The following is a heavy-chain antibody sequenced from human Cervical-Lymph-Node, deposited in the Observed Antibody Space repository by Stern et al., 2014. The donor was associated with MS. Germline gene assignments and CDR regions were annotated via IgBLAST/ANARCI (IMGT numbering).Heavy chain of an antibody. CDR1: GFTFGFYA. CDR3: AKVVDYSKRGDY. CDR2: ITGSGNHT. D-gene: IGHD4-11*01. Sequence: EVHLVESGGGLVQPGGSLRLSCAASGFTFGFYAMNWVRQAPGKGLEWVSGITGSGNHTYYADSVKGRFTISRDNSKNTLYLQMSSLRAEDTAVYFCAKVVDYSKRGDYWGQGTLVTVS. V-gene: IGHV3-23*04. J-gene: IGHJ4*02.